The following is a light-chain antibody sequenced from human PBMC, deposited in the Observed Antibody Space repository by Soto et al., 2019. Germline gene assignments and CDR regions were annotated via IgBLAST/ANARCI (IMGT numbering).Light chain of an antibody. V-gene: IGKV3-15*01. Sequence: EIVMTQSPATLSVSPGERATLSCRASQSVNGNLAWYQQKPGQAPRLLIYGASTRATGIPARFSGSGSGTEFTLTISSLQSEDFAVYYFQQYNNWPPAFGQGTKVEIK. CDR1: QSVNGN. J-gene: IGKJ1*01. CDR3: QQYNNWPPA. CDR2: GAS.